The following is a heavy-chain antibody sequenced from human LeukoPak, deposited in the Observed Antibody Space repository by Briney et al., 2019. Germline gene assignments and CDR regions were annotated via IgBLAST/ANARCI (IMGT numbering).Heavy chain of an antibody. CDR3: ARGRMIAAANLDP. D-gene: IGHD6-13*01. Sequence: SETLSLTCAVYGGSFSGYYWSWIRQPPGKGLEWIGEINHSGSTNYNPSLKSRVTISVDTSKNQFSLKLSSVTAADTAVYYCARGRMIAAANLDPWGLGTLVTVSS. CDR1: GGSFSGYY. J-gene: IGHJ5*02. V-gene: IGHV4-34*01. CDR2: INHSGST.